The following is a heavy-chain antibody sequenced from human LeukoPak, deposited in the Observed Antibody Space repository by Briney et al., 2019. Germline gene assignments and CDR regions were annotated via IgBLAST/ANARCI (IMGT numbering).Heavy chain of an antibody. Sequence: SGTLSLTCTVSGGSISSYHWNWIRQPPGKGLEWIGYIFYSGSTNYNPSLKSRVTMSVDTSKNQFSLKLSSVTAADTAVYYCARIGGQPGSFNPCYYYNMDVWGQGTTVTVSS. V-gene: IGHV4-59*01. CDR3: ARIGGQPGSFNPCYYYNMDV. CDR2: IFYSGST. J-gene: IGHJ6*02. D-gene: IGHD3-10*01. CDR1: GGSISSYH.